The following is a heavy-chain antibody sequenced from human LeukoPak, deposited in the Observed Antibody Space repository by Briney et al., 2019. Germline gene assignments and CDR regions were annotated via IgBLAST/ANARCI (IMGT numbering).Heavy chain of an antibody. CDR3: ARVSWFPGTSYYYMDV. D-gene: IGHD1-1*01. CDR2: IYHSGST. V-gene: IGHV4-4*02. CDR1: GGSISSSNW. Sequence: SETLSLTCAVSGGSISSSNWWSWIRQPPGKGLEWIGEIYHSGSTNYNPSLKSRVTISVDKSKTQFSLKLSSVTAADTAVYFCARVSWFPGTSYYYMDVWGKGTTVTVSS. J-gene: IGHJ6*03.